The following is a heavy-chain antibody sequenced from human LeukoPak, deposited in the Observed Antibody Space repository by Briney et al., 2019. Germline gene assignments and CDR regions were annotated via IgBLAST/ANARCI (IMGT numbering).Heavy chain of an antibody. CDR1: GGSISSGGYY. Sequence: PSQTLSLTCTVSGGSISSGGYYWNWIRQHPGKGLEWIGYIYYSGSTYYNPSLKSRLIISVDTSKNQFSLKLNSVTAADTAVYYCARGLPPLQCCSSTSCYDRDDYWGQGTLVTVSS. J-gene: IGHJ4*02. D-gene: IGHD2-2*01. CDR3: ARGLPPLQCCSSTSCYDRDDY. V-gene: IGHV4-31*03. CDR2: IYYSGST.